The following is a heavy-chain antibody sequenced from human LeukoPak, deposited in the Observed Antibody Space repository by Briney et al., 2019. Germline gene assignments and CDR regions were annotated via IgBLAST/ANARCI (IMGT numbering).Heavy chain of an antibody. Sequence: SETLSLTCAVYGGPFSGYYWSWIRQAPGKGLEWIGEINHSGSFNYNPSLKSRLLILVDTSKNQFSLKLSSVTAADTAVYYCARVTYCTTTSCHPLGWFDPWGQGNLVTVSS. V-gene: IGHV4-34*01. CDR1: GGPFSGYY. J-gene: IGHJ5*02. CDR3: ARVTYCTTTSCHPLGWFDP. CDR2: INHSGSF. D-gene: IGHD2-8*01.